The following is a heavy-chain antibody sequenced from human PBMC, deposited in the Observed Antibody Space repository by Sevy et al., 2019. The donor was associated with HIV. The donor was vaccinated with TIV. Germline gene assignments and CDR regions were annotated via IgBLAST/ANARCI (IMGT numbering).Heavy chain of an antibody. CDR2: IIPIFGTA. J-gene: IGHJ3*02. V-gene: IGHV1-69*13. D-gene: IGHD6-6*01. CDR1: GGTFSSYA. CDR3: ARDSSPTLDSTSGDAFDI. Sequence: ASVKVSCKASGGTFSSYAISWVRQAPGQGLEWMGGIIPIFGTANYAQKFQGRVTITADESTSTAYMELSSLRSEDMAVYYSARDSSPTLDSTSGDAFDIWGQGTMVTVSS.